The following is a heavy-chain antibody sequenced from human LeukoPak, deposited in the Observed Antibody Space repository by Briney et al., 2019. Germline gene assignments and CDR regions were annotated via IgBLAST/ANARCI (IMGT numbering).Heavy chain of an antibody. CDR1: GFTFSSYG. Sequence: GGSLRLSCAASGFTFSSYGMHWVRQAPGKGLEWVANIKEDGSEKYYVDSVKGRFTISRDNAKNSLYLQMNSLRVDDTAVYYCVRQGTSHFDYWGQGTLVTVSS. J-gene: IGHJ4*02. V-gene: IGHV3-7*01. CDR3: VRQGTSHFDY. CDR2: IKEDGSEK.